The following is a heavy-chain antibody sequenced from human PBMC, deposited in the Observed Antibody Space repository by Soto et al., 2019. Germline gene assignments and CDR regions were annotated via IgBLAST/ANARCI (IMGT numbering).Heavy chain of an antibody. CDR1: GGSISSYY. V-gene: IGHV4-59*12. CDR2: IYYSGST. J-gene: IGHJ5*02. CDR3: AREIISIAVAGTNWFDP. Sequence: PSETLSLTCTVSGGSISSYYWSWIRQPPGKGLEWIGYIYYSGSTNYNPSLKSRVTISVDTSKNQFSLKLSSVTAADTAVYYCAREIISIAVAGTNWFDPWGQGTLVTVSS. D-gene: IGHD6-19*01.